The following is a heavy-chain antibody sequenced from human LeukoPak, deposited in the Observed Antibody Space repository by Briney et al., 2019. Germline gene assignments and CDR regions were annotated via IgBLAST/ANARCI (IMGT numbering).Heavy chain of an antibody. CDR1: GGSISSYY. Sequence: SETLSLTCTVSGGSISSYYWSWIRQPPGKGLEWIGYIYYSGSTNYNPSLKSRVTISVDTSKNQFSPKLSSVTAADTAVYYCATNRYCSSTSCSQAFDIWGQGTMVTVSS. J-gene: IGHJ3*02. CDR2: IYYSGST. CDR3: ATNRYCSSTSCSQAFDI. V-gene: IGHV4-59*01. D-gene: IGHD2-2*01.